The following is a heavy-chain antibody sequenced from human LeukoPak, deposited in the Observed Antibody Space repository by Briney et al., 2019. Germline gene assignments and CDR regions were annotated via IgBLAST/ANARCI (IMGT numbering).Heavy chain of an antibody. CDR1: GFTLSSYW. V-gene: IGHV3-74*01. J-gene: IGHJ4*02. CDR2: ISSDGSNT. CDR3: ARQGAKRPYYDILTSDY. D-gene: IGHD3-9*01. Sequence: GGSLRLSCAASGFTLSSYWMHWVRQAPGKGLVWVSRISSDGSNTSYADSVKGRFTISRDNAKNTLYLQMNSLRAGDTAVYYCARQGAKRPYYDILTSDYWGQGTLVTVSS.